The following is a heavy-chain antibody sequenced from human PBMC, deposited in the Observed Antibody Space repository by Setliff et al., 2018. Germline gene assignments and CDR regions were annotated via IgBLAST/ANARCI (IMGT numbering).Heavy chain of an antibody. CDR1: GYTFTSYD. J-gene: IGHJ4*02. CDR2: MNPNNGNT. CDR3: ATGGYSSGWYPDY. Sequence: ASVKVSCKASGYTFTSYDINWVRQATGQGLEWMGGMNPNNGNTGYAQKFQGRVTMTRNTSISTAYMELSSLRSEDTAVYYCATGGYSSGWYPDYWGQGTLVTVSS. V-gene: IGHV1-8*01. D-gene: IGHD6-19*01.